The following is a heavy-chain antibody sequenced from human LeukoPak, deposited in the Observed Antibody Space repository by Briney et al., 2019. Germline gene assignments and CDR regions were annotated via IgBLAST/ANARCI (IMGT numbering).Heavy chain of an antibody. D-gene: IGHD4-17*01. CDR3: AKDASTVTLHADY. V-gene: IGHV3-30*18. J-gene: IGHJ4*02. CDR1: GFTFSSFG. CDR2: LSYDGSNK. Sequence: GGSLRLSCAASGFTFSSFGMHWVRQAPGQGLEWVAVLSYDGSNKYYADSVKGRFTISRDNSENTLYLQMNSLRVEDTAVYYCAKDASTVTLHADYWGQGTLVTVSS.